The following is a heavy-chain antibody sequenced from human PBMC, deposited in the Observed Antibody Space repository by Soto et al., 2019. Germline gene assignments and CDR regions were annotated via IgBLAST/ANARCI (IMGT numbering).Heavy chain of an antibody. D-gene: IGHD3-9*01. CDR3: AKEAPLYYDILTGYYDY. Sequence: VQLLESGGGLVQPGGSLRLSCAASGFTFSSYAMSWVRQAPGKGLEWVSAISGSGGSTYYADSVKGRFTISRDNSKNTLYLQMNSLRAEDTAVYYCAKEAPLYYDILTGYYDYWGQGTLVTVSS. CDR2: ISGSGGST. J-gene: IGHJ4*02. V-gene: IGHV3-23*01. CDR1: GFTFSSYA.